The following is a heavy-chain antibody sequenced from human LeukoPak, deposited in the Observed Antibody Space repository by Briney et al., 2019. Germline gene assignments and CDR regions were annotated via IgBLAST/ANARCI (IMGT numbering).Heavy chain of an antibody. Sequence: GGSLRLSCAASGFTFSSYAMSWVRQAPGKGLEWVSAISGSGGSTYYADSVKGRFTISRDNSKNTLYLQMNSLRAEDTAVYYCAKDTGGHITMVRGVILDYWGQGTLVTVSS. V-gene: IGHV3-23*01. J-gene: IGHJ4*02. CDR3: AKDTGGHITMVRGVILDY. CDR2: ISGSGGST. D-gene: IGHD3-10*01. CDR1: GFTFSSYA.